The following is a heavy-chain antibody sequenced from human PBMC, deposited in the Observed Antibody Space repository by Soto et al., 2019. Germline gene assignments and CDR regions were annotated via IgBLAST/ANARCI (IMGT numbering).Heavy chain of an antibody. J-gene: IGHJ4*02. CDR1: GFSLSTSGVG. D-gene: IGHD3-3*01. CDR2: IYWDDDK. V-gene: IGHV2-5*02. Sequence: QITLKESGPTLVKPTQTLTLTCTFSGFSLSTSGVGVGWIRQPPGKALEWLALIYWDDDKRYSPSLKSRLTLPKDTSKNKVVLTMTNMDPVDITTYYCAHRGYDFWSGFLGYWGQGTLVTVSS. CDR3: AHRGYDFWSGFLGY.